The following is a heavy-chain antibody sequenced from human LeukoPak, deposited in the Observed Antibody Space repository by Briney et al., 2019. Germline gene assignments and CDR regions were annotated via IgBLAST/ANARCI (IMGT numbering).Heavy chain of an antibody. D-gene: IGHD4-17*01. CDR2: ISGSGGST. Sequence: GGSLRLSCAASGFTFSSYAMSWVRQAPGKGLEWVLAISGSGGSTYYADSVKGRFTISRDNSKNTLYLQMNSLRAEDTAVYYCASSSYGDYDSTFAFDIWGQGTMVTVSS. V-gene: IGHV3-23*01. CDR3: ASSSYGDYDSTFAFDI. CDR1: GFTFSSYA. J-gene: IGHJ3*02.